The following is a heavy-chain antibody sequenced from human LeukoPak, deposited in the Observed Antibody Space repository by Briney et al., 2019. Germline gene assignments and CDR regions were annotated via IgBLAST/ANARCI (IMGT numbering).Heavy chain of an antibody. V-gene: IGHV3-23*01. CDR1: GFTFSSYA. J-gene: IGHJ2*01. CDR3: AKGRNKYYYDSSGYYYWYFDL. Sequence: PGGSLRLSCAASGFTFSSYAMSWVRQAPGKGLEWVSAISGSGGSTYYADSVKGRFTISRDNSKNTLYLQMNSLRAEDTAVYYCAKGRNKYYYDSSGYYYWYFDLWGRGTLVTVSS. D-gene: IGHD3-22*01. CDR2: ISGSGGST.